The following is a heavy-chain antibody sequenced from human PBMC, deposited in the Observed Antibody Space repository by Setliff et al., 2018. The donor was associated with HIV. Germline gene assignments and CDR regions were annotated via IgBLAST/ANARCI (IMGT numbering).Heavy chain of an antibody. CDR3: ARVGGFFGEARPPPDY. D-gene: IGHD3-10*01. J-gene: IGHJ4*02. V-gene: IGHV4-59*10. CDR1: GGSFSGSY. Sequence: SETLSLTCAVYGGSFSGSYWSWIRQPAGKGLEWIGHIYTGGSPNYNPSLMSRVTISIDTSKDQLSRKLNSVTAADTAVYYCARVGGFFGEARPPPDYWGQGALVTVSS. CDR2: IYTGGSP.